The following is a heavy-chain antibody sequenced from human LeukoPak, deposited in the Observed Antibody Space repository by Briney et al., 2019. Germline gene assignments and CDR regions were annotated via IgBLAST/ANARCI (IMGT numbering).Heavy chain of an antibody. CDR2: IKSKTDGGTT. CDR3: ARDSPRYYDSSGYYSSYFDY. D-gene: IGHD3-22*01. Sequence: GGSLRLSCAASGFTFSNAWMSWVRQAPGKGLEWVGRIKSKTDGGTTDYAAPVKGRFTISRDNSKNTLYLQMNSLRAEDTAVYYCARDSPRYYDSSGYYSSYFDYWGQGTLVTVSS. J-gene: IGHJ4*02. V-gene: IGHV3-15*01. CDR1: GFTFSNAW.